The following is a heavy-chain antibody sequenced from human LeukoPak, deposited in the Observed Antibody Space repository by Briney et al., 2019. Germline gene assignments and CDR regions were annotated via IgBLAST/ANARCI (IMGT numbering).Heavy chain of an antibody. Sequence: NPSETLSLTCTVSGGSISSYYWSWIRQPPGKGLEWIGYIYYSGSTNYNPSLKSRVTISVDTSKNQFSLKLTSVTAADTAVYFCARGGWYSINWGQGTLVTVSS. CDR2: IYYSGST. CDR3: ARGGWYSIN. J-gene: IGHJ4*02. CDR1: GGSISSYY. D-gene: IGHD6-19*01. V-gene: IGHV4-59*01.